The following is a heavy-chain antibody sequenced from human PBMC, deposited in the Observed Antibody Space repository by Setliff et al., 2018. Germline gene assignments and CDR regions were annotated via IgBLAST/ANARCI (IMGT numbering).Heavy chain of an antibody. V-gene: IGHV4-59*11. CDR1: GGSISSHY. D-gene: IGHD3-3*01. Sequence: PSETLSLTCTVSGGSISSHYWSWIRQPPGKGPEWIGSIYYSGSTNYNPSLKSRVTISVDTSKNQFSLKLSSVTAADTAVSYCAREPYYYNFWSGYENWFDPWGQGTLVTVSS. CDR3: AREPYYYNFWSGYENWFDP. CDR2: IYYSGST. J-gene: IGHJ5*02.